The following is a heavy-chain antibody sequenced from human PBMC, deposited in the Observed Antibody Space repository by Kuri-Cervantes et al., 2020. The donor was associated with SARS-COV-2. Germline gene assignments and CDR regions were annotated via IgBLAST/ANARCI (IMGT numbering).Heavy chain of an antibody. J-gene: IGHJ4*02. CDR3: AREGTTRTYYYDSSGYDY. D-gene: IGHD3-22*01. CDR2: ISYDVSNK. CDR1: GFTLSSYA. V-gene: IGHV3-30*07. Sequence: GGSLRPSCAASGFTLSSYAMHWVRQAPGKGLEWVAVISYDVSNKYYADSVKGRFTISRDNSKNTLYLQMNSLSAEDTDVYDCAREGTTRTYYYDSSGYDYWGQGTLVTVSS.